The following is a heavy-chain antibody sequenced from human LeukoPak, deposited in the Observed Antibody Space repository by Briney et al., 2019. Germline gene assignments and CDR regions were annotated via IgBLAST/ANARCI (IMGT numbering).Heavy chain of an antibody. D-gene: IGHD3-16*01. CDR2: ISSDSNYI. CDR3: ARVAFGLYVMDV. V-gene: IGHV3-21*01. Sequence: GGSLRHSCAASRFTFSTYSMTWVRQAPGKGLEWVSSISSDSNYIYYADSLKGRFTISRDNAKNSLYLQMISLRAEDTAVYYCARVAFGLYVMDVWGQGTTVTVSS. J-gene: IGHJ6*02. CDR1: RFTFSTYS.